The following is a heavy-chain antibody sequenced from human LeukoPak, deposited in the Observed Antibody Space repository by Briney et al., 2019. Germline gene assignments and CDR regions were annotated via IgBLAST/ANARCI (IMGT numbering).Heavy chain of an antibody. J-gene: IGHJ4*02. CDR2: IKQDGSEK. CDR3: AREFVVVPAAIQGYDY. Sequence: GGSLRLSCAASGFTFSSYWMSWVRQAPGKGLEWVANIKQDGSEKYYVDSVKGRFTISRDNAKNSLYLQMNSLRAEDTAVYYCAREFVVVPAAIQGYDYWAREPWSPSPQ. V-gene: IGHV3-7*01. CDR1: GFTFSSYW. D-gene: IGHD2-2*02.